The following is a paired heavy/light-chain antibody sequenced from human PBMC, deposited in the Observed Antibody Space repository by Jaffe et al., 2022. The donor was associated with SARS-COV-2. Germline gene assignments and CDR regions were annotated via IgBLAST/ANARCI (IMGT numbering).Light chain of an antibody. Sequence: QSVLTQPPSVSGAPGQRVTISCTGSSSNIGAGYDVHWYQQLPKTAPKLLIYGNSNRPSGVPDRFSGSKSGTSASLAITGLQAEDEADYFCQSYDSSLSGSVFGGGTKLTVL. J-gene: IGLJ2*01. CDR2: GNS. V-gene: IGLV1-40*01. CDR3: QSYDSSLSGSV. CDR1: SSNIGAGYD.
Heavy chain of an antibody. CDR2: IIPIFGTV. D-gene: IGHD1-26*01. Sequence: QVQLVQSGAEVKKPGSSVKVSCKASGGTFSTYIISWVRQAPGQGLEWMGGIIPIFGTVNYAQKFQGRVTITADESTSTAYMELSSLRFEDTAVYYCARGADSGSYSRFDSWGQGTLVTVSS. CDR1: GGTFSTYI. CDR3: ARGADSGSYSRFDS. V-gene: IGHV1-69*01. J-gene: IGHJ4*02.